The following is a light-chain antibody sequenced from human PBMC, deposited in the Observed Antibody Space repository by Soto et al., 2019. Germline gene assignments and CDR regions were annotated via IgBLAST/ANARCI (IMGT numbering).Light chain of an antibody. Sequence: EIVLTQSPGTLSLSPGERATLSCRASQSVSNNYLAWYQQKPGQAPRLLIYGASNRATGIPDRFSGSGSGTDFTLTISRLEPEDFAVYYCHQYNNWPPFFGGGTKVEIK. J-gene: IGKJ4*01. CDR1: QSVSNNY. V-gene: IGKV3-20*01. CDR3: HQYNNWPPF. CDR2: GAS.